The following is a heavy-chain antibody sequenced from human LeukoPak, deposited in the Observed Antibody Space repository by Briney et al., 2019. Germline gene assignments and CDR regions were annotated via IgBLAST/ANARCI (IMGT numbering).Heavy chain of an antibody. CDR3: ARAPSDYYDSSGYFDY. CDR2: IIPIFGTA. D-gene: IGHD3-22*01. J-gene: IGHJ4*02. CDR1: GGTFSSYA. V-gene: IGHV1-69*13. Sequence: GASVKVSCKASGGTFSSYAISWARQAPGQGLEWMGGIIPIFGTANYAQKFQGRVTITADESTSTAYMELSSLRSEDTAVYYCARAPSDYYDSSGYFDYWGQGTLVTVSS.